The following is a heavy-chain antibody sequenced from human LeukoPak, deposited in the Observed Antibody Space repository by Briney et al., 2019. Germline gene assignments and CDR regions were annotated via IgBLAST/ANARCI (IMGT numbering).Heavy chain of an antibody. Sequence: PPGGSLRLSCAASGFTFSSYEMNWVSQAPGKVLEWVSYISSSGSTIYYADSVKGRFTISRDNAKNSLYLQMNSLRAEDTAVYYCAREVRGRCDAFDIWGQGTMVTVSS. CDR2: ISSSGSTI. V-gene: IGHV3-48*03. D-gene: IGHD2-15*01. CDR1: GFTFSSYE. CDR3: AREVRGRCDAFDI. J-gene: IGHJ3*02.